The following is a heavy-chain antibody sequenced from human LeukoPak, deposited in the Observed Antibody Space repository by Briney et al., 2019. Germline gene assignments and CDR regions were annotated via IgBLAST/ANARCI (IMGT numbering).Heavy chain of an antibody. J-gene: IGHJ4*02. V-gene: IGHV1-69*05. CDR1: GGTFSSYA. CDR3: TRTRITMISDY. D-gene: IGHD3-22*01. Sequence: SVKVSCKASGGTFSSYAISWVRQAPGQGLEWMGGIIPIFGTANYAQKLQGRVTMTTDTSTSTAYMELRSLRSDDTAVYYCTRTRITMISDYWGQGTLVTVSS. CDR2: IIPIFGTA.